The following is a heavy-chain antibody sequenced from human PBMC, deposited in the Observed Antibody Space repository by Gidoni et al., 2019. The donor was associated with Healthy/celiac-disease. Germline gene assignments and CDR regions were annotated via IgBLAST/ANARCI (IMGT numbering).Heavy chain of an antibody. V-gene: IGHV3-30*18. Sequence: QVQLVEAGGGVVQPGRSLRLSCLVSGFTFSSYGRHWVRQAPGKGRGWWAVISYEGRNKYYADPVKGRFTISRDNSKNTLYLQMNSLRAEDTAVYYCAKKEGITMVRGVYNWFDPWGQGTLVTVSS. CDR3: AKKEGITMVRGVYNWFDP. CDR2: ISYEGRNK. D-gene: IGHD3-10*01. CDR1: GFTFSSYG. J-gene: IGHJ5*02.